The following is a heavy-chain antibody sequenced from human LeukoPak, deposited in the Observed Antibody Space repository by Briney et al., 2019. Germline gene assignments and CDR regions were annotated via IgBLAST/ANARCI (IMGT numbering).Heavy chain of an antibody. CDR2: IYPGDSDT. Sequence: GESLKISWKGSGYSFTSYWIGWVRPMPGKGLEWMGIIYPGDSDTRYSPSFQGQVTISADKTISTAYLQWSSLKASDTAMYYFARHGYCSGGSCYPYNWFDPWGQGTLVTVSS. CDR1: GYSFTSYW. CDR3: ARHGYCSGGSCYPYNWFDP. D-gene: IGHD2-15*01. V-gene: IGHV5-51*01. J-gene: IGHJ5*02.